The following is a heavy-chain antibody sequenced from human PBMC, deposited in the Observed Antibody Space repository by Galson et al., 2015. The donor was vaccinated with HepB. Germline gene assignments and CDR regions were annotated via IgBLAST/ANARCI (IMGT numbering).Heavy chain of an antibody. CDR2: ISYDGSNK. CDR3: AKADVAYSSSSAGFGY. J-gene: IGHJ4*02. CDR1: GFTFSRYA. D-gene: IGHD6-6*01. V-gene: IGHV3-30*18. Sequence: SLRLPCAASGFTFSRYAIHWVRQAPGKGLEWVAIISYDGSNKNYGDSVKGRFTISSDNSRNTLYVQMNSLRAEDTAVYYCAKADVAYSSSSAGFGYWGQGALVTVSS.